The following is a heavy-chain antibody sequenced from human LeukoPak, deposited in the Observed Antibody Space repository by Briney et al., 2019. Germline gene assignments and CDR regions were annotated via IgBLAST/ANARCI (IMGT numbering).Heavy chain of an antibody. J-gene: IGHJ6*03. CDR1: GGSFSSYT. D-gene: IGHD3-3*01. CDR2: ITPIFGSA. CDR3: ARALAPPLGVLTVGDFYYYMDV. V-gene: IGHV1-69*05. Sequence: SVKVSCKASGGSFSSYTINWVRQAPGQGLEWMGGITPIFGSATYAQKFQGRVSITTDESTSTAYLELSSLRSDDTAVFYCARALAPPLGVLTVGDFYYYMDVWGKGTTVTVSS.